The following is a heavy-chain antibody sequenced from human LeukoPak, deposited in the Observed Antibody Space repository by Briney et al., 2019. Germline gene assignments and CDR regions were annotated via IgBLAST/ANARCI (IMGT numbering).Heavy chain of an antibody. D-gene: IGHD1-26*01. CDR1: GGSISSYY. CDR3: ARWEYYYYGMDV. Sequence: PSETLSLTCTVSGGSISSYYWSRIRQPPGKGLEWIGYIYYSGSTNYNPSLKSRVTISVDTSKNQFSLKLSSVTAADTAVYYCARWEYYYYGMDVWGQGTTVTVSS. CDR2: IYYSGST. J-gene: IGHJ6*02. V-gene: IGHV4-59*08.